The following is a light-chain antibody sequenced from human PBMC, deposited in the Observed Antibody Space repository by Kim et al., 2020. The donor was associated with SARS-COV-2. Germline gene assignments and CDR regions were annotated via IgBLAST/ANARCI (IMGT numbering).Light chain of an antibody. CDR1: QSLLHTNGFNY. CDR3: MQGLQTLRT. CDR2: LGS. J-gene: IGKJ1*01. V-gene: IGKV2-28*01. Sequence: PASISCRSSQSLLHTNGFNYLDWYLQRPGQSPQLLIYLGSNRASGVPDRFSGSGSGTDFTLKISRVEAEDVGVYFCMQGLQTLRTFGQGTKVDIK.